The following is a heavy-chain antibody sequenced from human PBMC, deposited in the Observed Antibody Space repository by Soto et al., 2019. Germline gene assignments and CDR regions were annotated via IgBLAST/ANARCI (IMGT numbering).Heavy chain of an antibody. V-gene: IGHV1-46*01. CDR3: ARDSFFFGQQQTLLAIYYGMDV. CDR1: GYTFTSYY. CDR2: INPSGGST. J-gene: IGHJ6*02. D-gene: IGHD6-13*01. Sequence: QVQLVQSGAEVKKPGASVKVSCKASGYTFTSYYMHWVRQAPGQGLEWMGIINPSGGSTSYAQKFQGRVTMTRDTSTSTVYMELSSLRSEDTAVYYCARDSFFFGQQQTLLAIYYGMDVWGQGTTVTVSS.